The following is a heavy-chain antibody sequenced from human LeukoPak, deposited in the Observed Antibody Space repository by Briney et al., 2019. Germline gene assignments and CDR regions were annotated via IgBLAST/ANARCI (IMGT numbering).Heavy chain of an antibody. CDR2: IYYSGST. J-gene: IGHJ5*02. D-gene: IGHD3-10*01. CDR1: GGSSSSNY. V-gene: IGHV4-59*01. CDR3: ARGGYYGSGNDFRFDP. Sequence: SETLSLTCTVSGGSSSSNYWSWIRQPPGKGLEWIGYIYYSGSTNYNPSLKSRVTISVETSKNQFSLKLKSVTAADTAVYYCARGGYYGSGNDFRFDPWGQGTLVTVSS.